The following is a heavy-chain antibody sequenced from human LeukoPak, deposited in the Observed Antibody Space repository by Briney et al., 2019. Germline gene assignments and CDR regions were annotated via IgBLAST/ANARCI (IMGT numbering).Heavy chain of an antibody. CDR2: IRYDGTNT. Sequence: GGSLRLSCAASGFTFSNYGVHWVRQAPGKGLEWVTFIRYDGTNTYYADSVKGRFTISRDNSKNTLYLQMNSLRTEDTAVYYCAKYPLFSSWYSYYFDYWGQGTLVTVSS. CDR3: AKYPLFSSWYSYYFDY. J-gene: IGHJ4*02. CDR1: GFTFSNYG. V-gene: IGHV3-30*02. D-gene: IGHD6-13*01.